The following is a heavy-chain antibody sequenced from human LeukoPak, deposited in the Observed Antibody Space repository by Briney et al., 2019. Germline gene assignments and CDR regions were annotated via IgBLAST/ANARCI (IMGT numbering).Heavy chain of an antibody. Sequence: GGSLRLSCAASGFTFNSFAIHWVRQAPGKGLEWVAIISYDGSNKYYADSVKGRFTISRDNSKNTLYLQMNSLRAEDTAVYYCAKDGFDFWSGYSDAYDAFDIWGQGTMVTVSS. CDR2: ISYDGSNK. V-gene: IGHV3-30-3*01. D-gene: IGHD3-3*01. CDR1: GFTFNSFA. CDR3: AKDGFDFWSGYSDAYDAFDI. J-gene: IGHJ3*02.